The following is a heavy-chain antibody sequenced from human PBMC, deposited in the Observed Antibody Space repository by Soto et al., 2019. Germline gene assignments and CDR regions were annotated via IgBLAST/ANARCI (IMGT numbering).Heavy chain of an antibody. D-gene: IGHD4-17*01. CDR2: INSDGSSI. Sequence: EVQLVESGGGLVQPGGYLRLSCAASGFTFSSYWMHWVCQAPGKGLVWVSRINSDGSSISYADSVKGRFTISRDNAQNILFLQMNSLRGEDTAVYYCASGTTVFDHWGQGTLVTVSS. V-gene: IGHV3-74*01. CDR1: GFTFSSYW. J-gene: IGHJ4*02. CDR3: ASGTTVFDH.